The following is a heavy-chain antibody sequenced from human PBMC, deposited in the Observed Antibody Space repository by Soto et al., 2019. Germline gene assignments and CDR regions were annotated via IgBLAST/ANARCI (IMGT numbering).Heavy chain of an antibody. J-gene: IGHJ4*02. Sequence: QLQLVESGGGVVQPGRSLRLSCAASGFTFSSYGMHWVRQAPGKGLEWVAVISYDGSNKYYADSVKGRFTISRDNSKNTLYLQMNSLRAEDTAVYYCAKDKDSSGWYRYFDYWGQGTLVTVSS. CDR2: ISYDGSNK. D-gene: IGHD6-19*01. CDR3: AKDKDSSGWYRYFDY. CDR1: GFTFSSYG. V-gene: IGHV3-30*18.